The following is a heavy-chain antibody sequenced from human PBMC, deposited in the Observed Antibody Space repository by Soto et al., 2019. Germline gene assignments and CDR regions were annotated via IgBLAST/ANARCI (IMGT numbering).Heavy chain of an antibody. J-gene: IGHJ6*03. CDR3: ARGSLQAPTIELRYFDWLLQTHNHYYYYYYMDV. D-gene: IGHD3-9*01. Sequence: PSETLSLTCTVSGGSISSYYWSWIRQPPGKGLEWIGYIYYSGSTNYNPSLKSRVTISVDTSKNQFSLKLSSVTAADTAVYYCARGSLQAPTIELRYFDWLLQTHNHYYYYYYMDVWGKGTTVTVSS. CDR2: IYYSGST. V-gene: IGHV4-59*01. CDR1: GGSISSYY.